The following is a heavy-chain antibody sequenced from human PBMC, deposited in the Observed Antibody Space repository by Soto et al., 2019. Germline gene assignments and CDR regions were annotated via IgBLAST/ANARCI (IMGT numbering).Heavy chain of an antibody. D-gene: IGHD2-2*01. CDR2: IIPIFGTA. Sequence: QVQLVQSGAEVKKPGSSVKVSCKASGGTFSSYAISWVRQAPGQGLEWMGGIIPIFGTANYAQKFQGRVTITADESTSTAYMEMSSLRSEDKAVYYCASLPARGIVLVPAASFYGMDVWGQGTTVTVSS. J-gene: IGHJ6*02. V-gene: IGHV1-69*12. CDR1: GGTFSSYA. CDR3: ASLPARGIVLVPAASFYGMDV.